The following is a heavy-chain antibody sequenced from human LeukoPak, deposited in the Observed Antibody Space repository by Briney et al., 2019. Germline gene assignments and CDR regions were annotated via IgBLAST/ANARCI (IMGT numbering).Heavy chain of an antibody. J-gene: IGHJ4*02. CDR1: GFTFSSYG. CDR2: IRYDGSNK. CDR3: AKAVAVFDSSGFRRLYFDY. D-gene: IGHD3-22*01. V-gene: IGHV3-30*02. Sequence: GGSLRLSCAASGFTFSSYGMHWVRQAPGKGLEWVAFIRYDGSNKYYADSVKGRFTISRDNSKNTLYLQMNSLRAEDTAVYYCAKAVAVFDSSGFRRLYFDYWGQGTLVTVSS.